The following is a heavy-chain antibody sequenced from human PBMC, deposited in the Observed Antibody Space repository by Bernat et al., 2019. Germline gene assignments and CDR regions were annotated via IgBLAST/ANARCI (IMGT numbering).Heavy chain of an antibody. CDR1: GFTFSDYY. Sequence: VQLVESGGGLVKPGGSLRLSCAAAGFTFSDYYMSWIRQAPGKGLEWVSYISSSSYTNYADSVKGRFTISRDNAKNSLYLQMNSLRAEDTAVYYCARDSIAAVAGVFDYWGQGTLVTVSS. CDR3: ARDSIAAVAGVFDY. D-gene: IGHD6-19*01. CDR2: ISSSSYT. V-gene: IGHV3-11*05. J-gene: IGHJ4*02.